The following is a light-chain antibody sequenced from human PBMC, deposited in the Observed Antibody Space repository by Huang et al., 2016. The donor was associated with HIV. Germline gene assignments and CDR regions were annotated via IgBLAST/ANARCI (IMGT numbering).Light chain of an antibody. CDR3: QQGET. J-gene: IGKJ2*01. CDR1: QSISTN. Sequence: EIMLMQSPATLSVSPGERATLSCRASQSISTNLAWYQQKPGLAPRLLIYSASTSATGIPARFSGSGSGTEFTLTISSLQSEDFAVYYCQQGETFGQGTKLEIK. CDR2: SAS. V-gene: IGKV3-15*01.